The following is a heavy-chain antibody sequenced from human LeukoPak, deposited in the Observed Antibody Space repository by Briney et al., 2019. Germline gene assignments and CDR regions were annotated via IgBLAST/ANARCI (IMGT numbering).Heavy chain of an antibody. CDR3: ARGGTSSSLAY. Sequence: GGSLRLSCAASGFTFSSYSINWVRQAPGKGLEWVSYISSSSTISYADSVKGRFTISRDNANNSLHLQMNSLRDEDTAVYYCARGGTSSSLAYWDQGTLVTVSS. CDR2: ISSSSTI. D-gene: IGHD4-23*01. V-gene: IGHV3-48*02. J-gene: IGHJ4*02. CDR1: GFTFSSYS.